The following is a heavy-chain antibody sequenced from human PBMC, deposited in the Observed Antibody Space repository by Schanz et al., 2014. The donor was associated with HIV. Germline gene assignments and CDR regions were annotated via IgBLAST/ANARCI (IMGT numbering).Heavy chain of an antibody. V-gene: IGHV3-23*01. CDR3: AKPEYDTSGNSQSHFDS. J-gene: IGHJ4*02. CDR1: GFTFRNYA. CDR2: ISESGGST. D-gene: IGHD3-22*01. Sequence: EVQLLESGGGLVQPGGSLRLSCAASGFTFRNYAMSWVRQAPGKGLEWVSAISESGGSTYYADSVKGRFTISRDNSKNTLYLQRNTLRAEDTAVYYCAKPEYDTSGNSQSHFDSWGQGTLVTVSS.